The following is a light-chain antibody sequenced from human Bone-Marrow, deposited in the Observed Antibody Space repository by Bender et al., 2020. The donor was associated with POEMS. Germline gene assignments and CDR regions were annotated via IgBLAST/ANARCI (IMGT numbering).Light chain of an antibody. CDR2: SNY. J-gene: IGLJ2*01. Sequence: QSVLTQPPSASGTPGQSVIISCSGTDSNFGGNNVNWYQHLPGTAPRLVVYSNYQRPSGVPERFSGSLSGTSASLAITGLQAEDEADYYCQSYDSSLSAVVFGGGTKLTVL. CDR1: DSNFGGNN. CDR3: QSYDSSLSAVV. V-gene: IGLV1-44*01.